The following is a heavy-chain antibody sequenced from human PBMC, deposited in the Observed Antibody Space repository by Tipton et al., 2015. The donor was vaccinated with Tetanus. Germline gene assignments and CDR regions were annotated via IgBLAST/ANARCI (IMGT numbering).Heavy chain of an antibody. D-gene: IGHD3-16*01. CDR1: GGTTATGGYS. V-gene: IGHV4-31*03. J-gene: IGHJ5*02. CDR3: ARHHPPRGFPFGGLHP. CDR2: IYDNGNT. Sequence: TLSLTCTVSGGTTATGGYSWNWIRQHPGKGLEWIGYIYDNGNTLYNPSLESRVSISIDTSKTQFSLKLTSVTAAGTAVYYCARHHPPRGFPFGGLHPWGRGTLVTVSS.